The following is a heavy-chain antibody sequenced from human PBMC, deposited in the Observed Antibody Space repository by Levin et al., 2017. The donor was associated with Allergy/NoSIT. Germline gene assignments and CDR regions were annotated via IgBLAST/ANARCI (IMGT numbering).Heavy chain of an antibody. J-gene: IGHJ4*02. D-gene: IGHD1-26*01. CDR3: AKESSGSYADY. Sequence: HAGGSLRLSCAASGFTFSSYAMSWVRQAPGKGLEWVSAISGRSTYYADSVKGRFTISRDNSKNTLYLQMNSLRAEDTAVYYCAKESSGSYADYWGQGTLVTVSS. CDR1: GFTFSSYA. V-gene: IGHV3-23*01. CDR2: ISGRST.